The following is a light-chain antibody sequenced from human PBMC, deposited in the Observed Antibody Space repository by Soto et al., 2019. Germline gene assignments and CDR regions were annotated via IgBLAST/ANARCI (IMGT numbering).Light chain of an antibody. Sequence: EIVMTQSPATLSVSPGERATLSCRASQSVSSNLAWYQQTPGQAPRLLIYGAAARATAIPARFSGSGSGTEFPLTIILLQSEDFAFYYCQQYNNWPPLTFGGGTKVEI. CDR3: QQYNNWPPLT. CDR2: GAA. J-gene: IGKJ4*01. CDR1: QSVSSN. V-gene: IGKV3D-15*01.